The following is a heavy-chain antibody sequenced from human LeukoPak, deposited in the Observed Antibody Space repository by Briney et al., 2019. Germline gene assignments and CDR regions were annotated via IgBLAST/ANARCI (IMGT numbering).Heavy chain of an antibody. J-gene: IGHJ3*02. D-gene: IGHD3-22*01. CDR1: GYTFTSYG. V-gene: IGHV1-18*01. CDR2: ISAYNGNT. CDR3: AREGRNYYDSSGLNLEHAFDI. Sequence: ASVKVSCKASGYTFTSYGVSWVRQAPGQGLEWMGWISAYNGNTNYAQKLQGRVTMTTDTSTSTAYMELRSLRSDDTAVYYCAREGRNYYDSSGLNLEHAFDIWGQGTMVTVSS.